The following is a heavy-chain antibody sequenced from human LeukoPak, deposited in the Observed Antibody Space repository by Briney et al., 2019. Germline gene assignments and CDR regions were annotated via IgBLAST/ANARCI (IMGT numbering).Heavy chain of an antibody. CDR3: AREHGDWYFDL. J-gene: IGHJ2*01. Sequence: ASVKVSCKASGYTFTSYDINWVRQATGQGLEWMGWMNPDRGNTGYAQKFQGRFTMTRNNSIITAYMKLSSLRSEDTSVFYCAREHGDWYFDLWGRGPLVTVSS. D-gene: IGHD4-17*01. V-gene: IGHV1-8*01. CDR2: MNPDRGNT. CDR1: GYTFTSYD.